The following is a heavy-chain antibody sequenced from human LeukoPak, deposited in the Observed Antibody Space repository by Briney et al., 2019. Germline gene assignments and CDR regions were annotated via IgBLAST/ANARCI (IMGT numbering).Heavy chain of an antibody. CDR2: IYYSGST. CDR3: ARASYGPEPFDY. CDR1: GGSISSSSYY. J-gene: IGHJ4*02. V-gene: IGHV4-39*01. Sequence: SETLSLTCTVSGGSISSSSYYWGWIRQPPGKGLEWIGSIYYSGSTYYNPSLKSRVTISVDTSKNQFSLKLSSVTAADTAVYYCARASYGPEPFDYWGQGTLVTVSS. D-gene: IGHD5-18*01.